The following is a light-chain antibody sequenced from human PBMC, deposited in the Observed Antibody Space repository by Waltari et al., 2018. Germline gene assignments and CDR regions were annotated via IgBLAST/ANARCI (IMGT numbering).Light chain of an antibody. J-gene: IGKJ2*01. CDR1: QSLVHSDGNTY. Sequence: DVVMTQSPLSLPVTLGQPASISCKSRQSLVHSDGNTYLPLFQQRPGQSPRRLIYKVSYRDSGVPDRFSGSGSGTDFTLKISRVEAEDVGVYYCMQGTHWPYTFGQGTKLDIK. CDR3: MQGTHWPYT. CDR2: KVS. V-gene: IGKV2-30*02.